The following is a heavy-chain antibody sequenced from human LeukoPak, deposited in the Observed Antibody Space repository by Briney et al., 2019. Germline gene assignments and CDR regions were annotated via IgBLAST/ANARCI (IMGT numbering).Heavy chain of an antibody. CDR3: ARRYSYGPYFDY. D-gene: IGHD5-18*01. CDR2: FFHSGNT. Sequence: SQTLSLTCAVSGGSISSGDYYWSWIRQPPGKGLELIGYFFHSGNTYYTPSLRGRVTISVDTSKNQFSLKLSSVTAADTAVYYCARRYSYGPYFDYWGQGTLVTVSS. V-gene: IGHV4-30-2*01. J-gene: IGHJ4*02. CDR1: GGSISSGDYY.